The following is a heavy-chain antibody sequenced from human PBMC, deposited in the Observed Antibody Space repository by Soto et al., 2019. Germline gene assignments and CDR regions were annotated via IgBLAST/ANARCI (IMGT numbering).Heavy chain of an antibody. V-gene: IGHV2-5*02. CDR3: AHRSRGYAYYADK. D-gene: IGHD5-12*01. Sequence: QITLKESGPTLVKPTQTLTLTCPFSGLSLSTRGVGVGWVRQPPGKALEWLALIFWDDDKWYSPSLRSRLTITEDTTKKQVVLTMTNMDPVDTAKYYCAHRSRGYAYYADKWGQGTLVTVSS. CDR1: GLSLSTRGVG. J-gene: IGHJ4*02. CDR2: IFWDDDK.